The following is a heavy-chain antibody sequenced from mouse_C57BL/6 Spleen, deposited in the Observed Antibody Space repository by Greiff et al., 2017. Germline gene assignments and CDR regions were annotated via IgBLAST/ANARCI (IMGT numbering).Heavy chain of an antibody. Sequence: VQLQQSGAELVRPGASVTLSCKASGYTFTDYEMHWVKQTPVPGLEWIGAIEPETGGTAYNQKFKGKAILTADKSSSTAYMELRRLTSEDSAVYYCTRDDYDEKGPFYFDYWGQGTTLTVSS. D-gene: IGHD2-4*01. J-gene: IGHJ2*01. CDR1: GYTFTDYE. CDR2: IEPETGGT. CDR3: TRDDYDEKGPFYFDY. V-gene: IGHV1-15*01.